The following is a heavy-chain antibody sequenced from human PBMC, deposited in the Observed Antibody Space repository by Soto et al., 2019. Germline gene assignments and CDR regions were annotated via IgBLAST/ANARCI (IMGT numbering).Heavy chain of an antibody. CDR1: GFTFSSYS. D-gene: IGHD6-13*01. CDR2: ISSSSSYI. Sequence: TGGSLRLSCAASGFTFSSYSMNWFRQAPGKGLEWVSSISSSSSYIYYADSVKGRFTISRDNAKNSLYLQMNSLRAEDTAVYYCARDSVAAAGTAAFDIWGQGTMVTVSS. J-gene: IGHJ3*02. CDR3: ARDSVAAAGTAAFDI. V-gene: IGHV3-21*01.